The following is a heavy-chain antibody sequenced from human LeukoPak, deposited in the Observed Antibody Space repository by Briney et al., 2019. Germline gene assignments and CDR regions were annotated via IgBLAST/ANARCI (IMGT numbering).Heavy chain of an antibody. CDR1: GFTFNDHA. J-gene: IGHJ4*02. CDR2: ISWNGRST. D-gene: IGHD5-12*01. V-gene: IGHV3-9*01. CDR3: ARDGLLGGYDGSTFDY. Sequence: GRSLRPSCAASGFTFNDHAIHWVRQVPGKGLEWVSGISWNGRSTGYADSVKGRFTISRDNSKNTLYLQMNSLRAEDTAVYYCARDGLLGGYDGSTFDYWGQGTLVTVSS.